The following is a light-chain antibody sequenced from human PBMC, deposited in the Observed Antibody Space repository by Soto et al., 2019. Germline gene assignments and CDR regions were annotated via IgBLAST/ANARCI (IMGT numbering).Light chain of an antibody. CDR3: QQIYSTPALT. Sequence: DIQMTQSPSSLSASVGDRVTITCRASQSISSYLNCYQQKPGKAPKLLIYAASSLQSGVPSRFSGSGSGTDFTLTISSLQPEDFATYDCQQIYSTPALTFGGGTKVELK. CDR1: QSISSY. CDR2: AAS. J-gene: IGKJ4*01. V-gene: IGKV1-39*01.